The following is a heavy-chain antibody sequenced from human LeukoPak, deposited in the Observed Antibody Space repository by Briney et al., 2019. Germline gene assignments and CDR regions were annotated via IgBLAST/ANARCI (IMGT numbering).Heavy chain of an antibody. CDR3: ARYAGSNYYGMDV. J-gene: IGHJ6*02. CDR1: GYSLSNYW. D-gene: IGHD2-8*01. CDR2: IDPSDSYT. Sequence: GESLKISCKGSGYSLSNYWITWVRQMPGKGLEWMGRIDPSDSYTSYSPSFQGHVTISADKSISTAYLQWSSLKASDTAMYYRARYAGSNYYGMDVWGQGTTVTVSS. V-gene: IGHV5-10-1*01.